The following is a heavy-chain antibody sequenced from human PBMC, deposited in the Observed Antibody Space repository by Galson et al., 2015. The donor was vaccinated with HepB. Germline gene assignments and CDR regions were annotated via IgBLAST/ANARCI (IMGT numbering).Heavy chain of an antibody. V-gene: IGHV3-64D*06. D-gene: IGHD1-1*01. Sequence: SLRLSCAASGFTFSSYAMHWVRQAPGKGLEYVSAISSNGGSTYYADSVKGRFTISRDNSKNTLYLQMSSLRAEDTAVYYCVKGGGLWNVGYDAFDIWGQGTMVTVSS. CDR3: VKGGGLWNVGYDAFDI. CDR2: ISSNGGST. J-gene: IGHJ3*02. CDR1: GFTFSSYA.